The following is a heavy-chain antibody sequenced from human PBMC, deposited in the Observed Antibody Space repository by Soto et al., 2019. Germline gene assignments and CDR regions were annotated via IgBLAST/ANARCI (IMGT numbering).Heavy chain of an antibody. CDR1: GFTFSSYA. CDR2: ISYDGSNK. Sequence: QVQLVESGGGVVQPGRSLRLSCAASGFTFSSYAMHWVRQAPGKGLEWVAVISYDGSNKYYADSVKGRFTISRDNSKNTLYLQMNSPRAEDTAVYYCAREGIVGATGHFDYWGQGTLVNVSS. D-gene: IGHD1-26*01. V-gene: IGHV3-30-3*01. CDR3: AREGIVGATGHFDY. J-gene: IGHJ4*02.